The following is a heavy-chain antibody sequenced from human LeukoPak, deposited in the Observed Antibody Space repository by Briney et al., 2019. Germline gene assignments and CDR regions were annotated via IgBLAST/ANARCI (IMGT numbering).Heavy chain of an antibody. CDR2: ISGNGGST. CDR3: AGYNCSSTRCYTGGFDY. D-gene: IGHD2-2*02. Sequence: GGSLRLSCAASGFTFSSYAMSWVRQAPGKGLEWVSAISGNGGSTYYADSVKGRFTISRDSSKNTLYLQMNSLTAEDTAVYYCAGYNCSSTRCYTGGFDYWGQGTLVTVSS. V-gene: IGHV3-23*01. J-gene: IGHJ4*02. CDR1: GFTFSSYA.